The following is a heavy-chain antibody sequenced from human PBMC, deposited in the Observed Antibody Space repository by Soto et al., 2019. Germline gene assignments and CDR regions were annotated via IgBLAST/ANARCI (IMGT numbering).Heavy chain of an antibody. D-gene: IGHD1-26*01. J-gene: IGHJ6*02. CDR2: SRNKAYRYTT. CDR1: GFTFSDHF. Sequence: EVQLVESGGGLVQPGGSLRLSCAASGFTFSDHFIDWVRQAPGKGLEWVGRSRNKAYRYTTEYAASVNGRFVISRDDSKNSLYLQMNKPKIEDTAVYYCVYCVFYYNLHIMDVWGQGTTVTVSS. V-gene: IGHV3-72*01. CDR3: VYCVFYYNLHIMDV.